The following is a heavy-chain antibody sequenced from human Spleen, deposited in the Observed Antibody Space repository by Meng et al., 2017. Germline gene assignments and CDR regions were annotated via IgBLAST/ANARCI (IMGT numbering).Heavy chain of an antibody. V-gene: IGHV4-4*02. D-gene: IGHD3-22*01. CDR3: ARGHHYYDSSGYGG. Sequence: GQVQEWGPGLAQPSGPLPLPCAVSGGSISSSNWWSWVRQTPGKGLEWIGEIYHSGSTNYHPSLKSRVTISVDKSKNQFSLKLSSVTAADTAVYYCARGHHYYDSSGYGGWGQGTLVTVSS. J-gene: IGHJ4*02. CDR1: GGSISSSNW. CDR2: IYHSGST.